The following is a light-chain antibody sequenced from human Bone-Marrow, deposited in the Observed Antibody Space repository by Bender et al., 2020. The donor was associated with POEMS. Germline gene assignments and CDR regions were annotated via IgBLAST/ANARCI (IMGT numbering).Light chain of an antibody. CDR2: DVS. CDR3: SSYSSSTTLGV. CDR1: SSDVGGYTY. V-gene: IGLV2-14*03. J-gene: IGLJ1*01. Sequence: QSALTQPRSVSGSPGQSVAISCTGTSSDVGGYTYVSWYQQHPNKAPKLLIFDVSDRASGVSDRFSGSKSDNTAYLTISGLQAEDEADYYCSSYSSSTTLGVFGTGTKVTVL.